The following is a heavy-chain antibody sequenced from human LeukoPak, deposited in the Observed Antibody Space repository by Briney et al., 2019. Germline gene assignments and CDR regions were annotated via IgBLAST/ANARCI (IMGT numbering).Heavy chain of an antibody. Sequence: PSQTLSLTCTVSGGSISSGSYYWSWIRQPAGKGLEWIGRIYTSGSTIYNPSLKSRVTISVDTSKNQFSLKLSSVTAADTAVYYCARGLWWLPDYWGQGTLVTVSS. CDR1: GGSISSGSYY. CDR2: IYTSGST. CDR3: ARGLWWLPDY. D-gene: IGHD4/OR15-4a*01. J-gene: IGHJ4*02. V-gene: IGHV4-61*02.